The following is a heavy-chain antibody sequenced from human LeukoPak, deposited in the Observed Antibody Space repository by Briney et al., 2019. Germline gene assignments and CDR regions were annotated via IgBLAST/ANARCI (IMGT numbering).Heavy chain of an antibody. CDR3: ATNQYRDDTLGDY. CDR2: INPNSGGT. CDR1: AYTFTGYY. V-gene: IGHV1-2*02. D-gene: IGHD1-14*01. Sequence: GASVKVSCKSSAYTFTGYYIHWVRHAPGQGLEWMGWINPNSGGTNSAQKFQGRVTMTRDTTTTTAYMELSPLRSEETAVYYCATNQYRDDTLGDYWGQGTLVSVSS. J-gene: IGHJ4*02.